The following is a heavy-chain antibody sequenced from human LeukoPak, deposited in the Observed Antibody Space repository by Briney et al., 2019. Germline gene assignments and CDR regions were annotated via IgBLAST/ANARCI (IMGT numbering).Heavy chain of an antibody. CDR3: ARDSLVPAARPDY. CDR2: ISTQSGNT. Sequence: ASVKVSCEASGYTLTSYGINWMRQAPGQGLEWMGWISTQSGNTNYAQKVQGRLTLTTDRSTNTAYMELRSLRSDDTAVYYCARDSLVPAARPDYWGQGTLVTVSS. V-gene: IGHV1-18*01. CDR1: GYTLTSYG. D-gene: IGHD2-2*02. J-gene: IGHJ4*02.